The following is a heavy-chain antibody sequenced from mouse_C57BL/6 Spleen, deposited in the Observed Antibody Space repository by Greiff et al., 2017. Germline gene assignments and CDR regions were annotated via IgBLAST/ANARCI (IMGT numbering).Heavy chain of an antibody. CDR2: ISSGGSYT. D-gene: IGHD2-4*01. J-gene: IGHJ2*01. V-gene: IGHV5-6*02. CDR1: GFTFSSYG. CDR3: ARVWRGYDYAYFDY. Sequence: DVKLVESGGDLVKPGGSLKLSCAASGFTFSSYGMSWVRQTPDKRLEWVATISSGGSYTYYPDSVKGRFTISRDNAKNTLYLQMSSLKSEDTAMYYCARVWRGYDYAYFDYWGQGTTLTVSS.